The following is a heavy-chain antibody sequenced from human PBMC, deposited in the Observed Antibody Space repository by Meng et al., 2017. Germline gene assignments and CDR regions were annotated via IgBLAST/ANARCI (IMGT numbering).Heavy chain of an antibody. CDR2: TYYRSKWYN. D-gene: IGHD3-10*02. CDR3: ASGWSMFQT. CDR1: GDTVSSDSAA. Sequence: QVQQSGPGLMKPSQTLSLTCAISGDTVSSDSAAWNWIRQSPSRGLEWLGRTYYRSKWYNDFAVSVKSRIIINPDTSKNHFSLQLNSVTPEDTAVYYCASGWSMFQTWGQGTLVTVSS. V-gene: IGHV6-1*01. J-gene: IGHJ4*02.